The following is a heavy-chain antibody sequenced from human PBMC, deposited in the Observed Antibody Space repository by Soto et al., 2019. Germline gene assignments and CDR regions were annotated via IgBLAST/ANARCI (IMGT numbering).Heavy chain of an antibody. V-gene: IGHV3-74*01. J-gene: IGHJ6*02. CDR1: GFTFSSDW. CDR3: ARERTSKGGMDI. CDR2: IISGGSRV. Sequence: EVQLVESGGGLVQPGGSLRLSCAASGFTFSSDWMNWVRQSPGKGLEWVSRIISGGSRVSYADSVKGRFTFTRDNAKNTLYLEIHSLTADDTAVYYCARERTSKGGMDIWGQGTTVTVSS.